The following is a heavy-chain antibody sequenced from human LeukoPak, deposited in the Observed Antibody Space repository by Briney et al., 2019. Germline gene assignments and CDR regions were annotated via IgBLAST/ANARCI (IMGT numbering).Heavy chain of an antibody. CDR2: IYTSGST. Sequence: SETLSLTCTVSGDSISNYYWSWIRQPAGKGLEWIGRIYTSGSTNYNPSLKSRVTISVDRSKNQFSLKLSSVTAADTAVYYCASREWKYCSSTSCYADYWGQGTLVTVSS. CDR1: GDSISNYY. D-gene: IGHD2-2*01. V-gene: IGHV4-4*07. J-gene: IGHJ4*02. CDR3: ASREWKYCSSTSCYADY.